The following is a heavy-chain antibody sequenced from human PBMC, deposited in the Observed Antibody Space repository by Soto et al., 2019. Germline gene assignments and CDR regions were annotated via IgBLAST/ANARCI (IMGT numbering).Heavy chain of an antibody. D-gene: IGHD2-15*01. CDR3: ARLAPCAGGSCYSLPLAR. CDR1: GYNFVTFG. V-gene: IGHV1-18*01. Sequence: QVQLLQSGAEVKEPGASVKVSCKASGYNFVTFGVSWVRQAPGQGLEWMGWITPDNGNTNYAQKFQGRATMTTDTSTSTAYMEVRSLRFDDTAVYYCARLAPCAGGSCYSLPLARWGQGALVTVSS. CDR2: ITPDNGNT. J-gene: IGHJ4*02.